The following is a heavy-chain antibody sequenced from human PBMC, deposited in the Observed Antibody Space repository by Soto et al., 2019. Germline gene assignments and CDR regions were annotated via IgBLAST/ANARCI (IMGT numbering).Heavy chain of an antibody. D-gene: IGHD6-13*01. CDR1: GYSFTSYW. CDR3: AGRIAATNYYYYYGMDV. V-gene: IGHV5-10-1*01. J-gene: IGHJ6*02. CDR2: IDPSDSYT. Sequence: GESLKISCKGSGYSFTSYWISWVRQMPGKGLEWMGRIDPSDSYTNYSPSFQGHVTISADKSISTAYLQWSSLKASDTAMYYCAGRIAATNYYYYYGMDVWGQGTTVTVSS.